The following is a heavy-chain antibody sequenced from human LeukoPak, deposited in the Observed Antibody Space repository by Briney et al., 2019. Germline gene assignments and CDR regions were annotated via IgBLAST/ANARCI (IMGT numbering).Heavy chain of an antibody. D-gene: IGHD6-13*01. J-gene: IGHJ4*02. V-gene: IGHV4-30-4*01. Sequence: SETLSLTCTVSGGSISSGDYYWSWIRQPPGKGLEWIGYIYYSGSTYYNPSLKSRVTISVDTSKNQFSLKLSSVTAADTAVYYCARERQQLVPFIDPTGFDYWGQGTLVTVSS. CDR3: ARERQQLVPFIDPTGFDY. CDR2: IYYSGST. CDR1: GGSISSGDYY.